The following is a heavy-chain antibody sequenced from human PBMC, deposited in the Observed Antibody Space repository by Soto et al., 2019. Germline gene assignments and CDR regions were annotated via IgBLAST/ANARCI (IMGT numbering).Heavy chain of an antibody. J-gene: IGHJ6*02. V-gene: IGHV3-11*01. CDR3: ARVSWREKYGMDV. CDR2: ITFSGNTV. CDR1: GFTFSDSY. Sequence: GGSLRLSCAASGFTFSDSYMSWIRQAPGKGLEWISYITFSGNTVYYADSLKGRFTISRDNAKNSLYLQMNRLRAEDTAVYYCARVSWREKYGMDVCGQGTTVTVYS.